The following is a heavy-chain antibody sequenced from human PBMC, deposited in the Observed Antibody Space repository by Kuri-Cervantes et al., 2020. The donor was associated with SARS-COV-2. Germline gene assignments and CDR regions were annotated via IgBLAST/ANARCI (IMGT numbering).Heavy chain of an antibody. V-gene: IGHV3-30*18. CDR3: AKDRVGVHDF. CDR1: GFNFSRTD. Sequence: GGSLRHSCAASGFNFSRTDMHWVRQAPGKGLEWVVVISNDGKNKKCIASGKGRFTISRDNSQNTLYLQMKSLTSEDTAMYYCAKDRVGVHDFWGQGTLVTVSS. CDR2: ISNDGKNK. D-gene: IGHD2-21*01. J-gene: IGHJ4*02.